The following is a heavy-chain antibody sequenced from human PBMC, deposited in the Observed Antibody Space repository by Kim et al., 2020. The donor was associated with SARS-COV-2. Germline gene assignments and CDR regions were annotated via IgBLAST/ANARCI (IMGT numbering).Heavy chain of an antibody. J-gene: IGHJ5*02. D-gene: IGHD1-7*01. CDR3: VKNWNSDH. V-gene: IGHV3-64D*06. Sequence: GGSTDDADSVKGRFTIARDNPKNTLYLQMSSLRAEDTAVYYCVKNWNSDHWGQGTLVTVSS. CDR2: GGST.